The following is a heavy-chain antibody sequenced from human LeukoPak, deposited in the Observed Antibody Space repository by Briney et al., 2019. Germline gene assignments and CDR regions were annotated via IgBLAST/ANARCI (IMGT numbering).Heavy chain of an antibody. CDR1: GYTFTSYD. CDR2: NNPNSGGT. V-gene: IGHV1-2*02. D-gene: IGHD3-3*01. J-gene: IGHJ5*02. Sequence: ASVKVSCKASGYTFTSYDINWVRQATGQGLEWMGWNNPNSGGTNYAQKFQGRVTMTRDTSISTAYMELSRLRSDDTAVYYCARPGGGGGIIDFWSGYPNWFDPWGQGTLVTVSS. CDR3: ARPGGGGGIIDFWSGYPNWFDP.